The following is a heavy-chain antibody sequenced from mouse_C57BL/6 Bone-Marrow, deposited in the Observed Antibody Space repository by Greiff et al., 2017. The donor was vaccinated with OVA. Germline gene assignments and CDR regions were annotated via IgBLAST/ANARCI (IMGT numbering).Heavy chain of an antibody. CDR3: ARHDYERAFDV. CDR1: EYAFPSHD. V-gene: IGHV5-2*01. Sequence: EVQGVESGGGLVQPGESLKLSCESNEYAFPSHDMSWVRKTPEKRLELVAAINSDGGSTYYPDTMERRFIISRDNTKKTLYLQMSSLRADDTAVYYCARHDYERAFDVWGTGTTVTVSS. CDR2: INSDGGST. J-gene: IGHJ1*03. D-gene: IGHD2-4*01.